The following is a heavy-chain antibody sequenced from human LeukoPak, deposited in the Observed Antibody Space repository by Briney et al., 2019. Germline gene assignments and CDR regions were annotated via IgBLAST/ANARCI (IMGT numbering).Heavy chain of an antibody. V-gene: IGHV4-30-4*01. CDR3: ARGYYYGSGSYYEYYYYGMDV. Sequence: PSETLSLTCTVSGGSISSGDYYWSWIRQPPGKGLEWVGYIYYSGSTYYNPSLKSRVTISVDTSKNQFSLKLSSVTAADTAVYYCARGYYYGSGSYYEYYYYGMDVWGQGTTVTVSS. CDR1: GGSISSGDYY. J-gene: IGHJ6*02. CDR2: IYYSGST. D-gene: IGHD3-10*01.